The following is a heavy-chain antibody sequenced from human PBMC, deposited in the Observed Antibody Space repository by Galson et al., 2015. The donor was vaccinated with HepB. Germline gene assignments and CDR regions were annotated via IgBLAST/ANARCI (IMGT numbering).Heavy chain of an antibody. CDR3: ARDYCGGCFDHF. Sequence: SVKVSCKASGYTFSTYGISWVRQAPGQGLEWMGWISVKNGNTNYAQKVQGRVTMTTDTSTNTAYMELKSLRSDDTAVYYCARDYCGGCFDHFWGQGTLVTVSS. CDR2: ISVKNGNT. CDR1: GYTFSTYG. D-gene: IGHD2-21*01. V-gene: IGHV1-18*01. J-gene: IGHJ4*02.